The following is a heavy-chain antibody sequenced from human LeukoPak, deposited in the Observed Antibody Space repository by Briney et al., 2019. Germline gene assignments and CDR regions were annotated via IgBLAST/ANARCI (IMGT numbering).Heavy chain of an antibody. D-gene: IGHD6-19*01. CDR3: AKGRWYISGWSDFDY. J-gene: IGHJ4*02. V-gene: IGHV3-23*01. Sequence: GGSLRLSCAASGFTFSSYAMSWVRQAPGKGLEWVSAISGSGGSTYYADSVKGRFTISRDNSKNTLYLQMNSLRAEDTAVYYCAKGRWYISGWSDFDYWGQGTLVTVSS. CDR1: GFTFSSYA. CDR2: ISGSGGST.